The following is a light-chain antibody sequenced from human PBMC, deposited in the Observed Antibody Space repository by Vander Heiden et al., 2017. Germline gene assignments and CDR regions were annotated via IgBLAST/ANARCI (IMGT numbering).Light chain of an antibody. V-gene: IGKV2-28*01. CDR2: LGS. CDR1: QSLLQTNGYSH. CDR3: MQARHTPWT. J-gene: IGKJ1*01. Sequence: DIVMTQSPLSLPVTPGESASISCRSSQSLLQTNGYSHLEWYLQKPGQSPQLLIYLGSIRASGVPDRITGSASGTDFILKISRVEAEDAGVYFCMQARHTPWTFGQGTKVEIK.